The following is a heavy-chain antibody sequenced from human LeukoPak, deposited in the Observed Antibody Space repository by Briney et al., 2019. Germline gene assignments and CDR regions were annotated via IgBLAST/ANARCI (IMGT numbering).Heavy chain of an antibody. D-gene: IGHD6-6*01. CDR2: ISGYGGDT. CDR3: ARIAARVDP. CDR1: GFTFNTYG. V-gene: IGHV3-23*01. Sequence: GGSLRLSCEASGFTFNTYGMSWVRQAPGKGLEWVSGISGYGGDTYYADSVKGRFTISRDNSKNTLYLQMNSLRAEDTAVYYCARIAARVDPWGQGTLVTVSS. J-gene: IGHJ5*02.